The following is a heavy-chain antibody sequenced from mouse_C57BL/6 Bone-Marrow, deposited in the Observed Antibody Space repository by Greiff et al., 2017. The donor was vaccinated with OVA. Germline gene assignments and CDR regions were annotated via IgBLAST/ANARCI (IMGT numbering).Heavy chain of an antibody. Sequence: EVMLVESGGGLVKPGGSLKLSCAASGFTFSSYTMSWVRQTPEKRLEWVATISGGGGNTYYPDSVKGRFTISRDNAKNTLYLQMSSLRSEDTALYYCARILLRFPFDYWGQGTTLTVSS. J-gene: IGHJ2*01. CDR1: GFTFSSYT. CDR2: ISGGGGNT. V-gene: IGHV5-9*01. CDR3: ARILLRFPFDY. D-gene: IGHD1-1*01.